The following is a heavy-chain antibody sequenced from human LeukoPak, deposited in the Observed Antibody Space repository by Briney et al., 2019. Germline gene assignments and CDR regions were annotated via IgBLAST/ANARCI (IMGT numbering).Heavy chain of an antibody. CDR3: ARQEQPAVYYYYGMDV. CDR2: IYPGDSDT. V-gene: IGHV5-51*01. J-gene: IGHJ6*02. D-gene: IGHD1/OR15-1a*01. Sequence: GESLKISCKGSGYSFTSYCIGWVRQMPGKGLEWMGIIYPGDSDTRYSPSFQGQVTISADKSISTAYLQWSSLKASDTAMYYCARQEQPAVYYYYGMDVWGQGTTVTVSS. CDR1: GYSFTSYC.